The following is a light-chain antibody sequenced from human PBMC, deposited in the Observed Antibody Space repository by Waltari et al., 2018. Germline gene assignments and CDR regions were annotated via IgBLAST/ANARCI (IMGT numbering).Light chain of an antibody. CDR1: QLISSC. J-gene: IGKJ3*01. CDR2: AAS. CDR3: QQCYSTPFT. Sequence: DIQMTQSPSSLSASVGDRVTITCRASQLISSCFNWYQQKPGKAPKLLLYAASSLPSGVPSGFSGSGSGTDFTLTISSLQPEDFATYYCQQCYSTPFTFGPGTKVDIK. V-gene: IGKV1-39*01.